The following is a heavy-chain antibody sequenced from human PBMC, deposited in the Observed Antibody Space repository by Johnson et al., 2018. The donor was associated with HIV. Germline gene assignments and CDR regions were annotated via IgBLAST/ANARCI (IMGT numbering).Heavy chain of an antibody. CDR2: ISGSGGST. CDR1: GFTFSSYA. V-gene: IGHV3-23*04. Sequence: VQLVESGGGVVQPGRSLRLSCAASGFTFSSYAMSWVRQAPGKGLEWVSAISGSGGSTYYADSVKGRFTISRDNAKNTLYLQMNSLRAEDTAVYYCAKDLSSTMIVGDAFDIWGQGTMVTVSS. D-gene: IGHD3-22*01. J-gene: IGHJ3*02. CDR3: AKDLSSTMIVGDAFDI.